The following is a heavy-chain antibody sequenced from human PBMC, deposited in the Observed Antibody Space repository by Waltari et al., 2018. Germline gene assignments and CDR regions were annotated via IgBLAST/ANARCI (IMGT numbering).Heavy chain of an antibody. D-gene: IGHD1-26*01. Sequence: QVQLQESGPGLVKPSETLSLTCTVSGASISSYYWSWIRQPPGKGLEWIGYIYYSGSTNYNPSLKSRVTISVDTSKNQFSLKLSSVTAADTAVYYCARGGSGSSPVFDYWGQGTLVTVSS. CDR2: IYYSGST. J-gene: IGHJ4*02. CDR1: GASISSYY. CDR3: ARGGSGSSPVFDY. V-gene: IGHV4-59*01.